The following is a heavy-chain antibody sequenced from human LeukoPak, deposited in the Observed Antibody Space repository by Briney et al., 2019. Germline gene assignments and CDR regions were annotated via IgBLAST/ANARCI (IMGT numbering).Heavy chain of an antibody. CDR2: INHSGST. Sequence: AETPSLTCAVYGVSCRGYYWSWLRQPPGKGLEWIGEINHSGSTNYNPSLKSRVTISVDTSKNQFSLKLSSVTAADTAVYYCARGPRWLRSHFDYWGQGTLVTVSS. V-gene: IGHV4-34*01. CDR3: ARGPRWLRSHFDY. CDR1: GVSCRGYY. D-gene: IGHD5-12*01. J-gene: IGHJ4*02.